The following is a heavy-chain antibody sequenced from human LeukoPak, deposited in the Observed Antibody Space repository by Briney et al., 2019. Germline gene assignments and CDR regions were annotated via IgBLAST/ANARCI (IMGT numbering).Heavy chain of an antibody. J-gene: IGHJ4*02. D-gene: IGHD3-10*01. V-gene: IGHV3-73*01. CDR1: GFTFSGAD. CDR3: IHYGSGSYSTDY. Sequence: QPGGSRRLSCATSGFTFSGADMHWVRQVSGKGLEWVGRIRSKGNKYATEYAASVKGRFTISRDDSKNTAYLQMNSLKTEDTAVYYCIHYGSGSYSTDYWGQGTQVTVSS. CDR2: IRSKGNKYAT.